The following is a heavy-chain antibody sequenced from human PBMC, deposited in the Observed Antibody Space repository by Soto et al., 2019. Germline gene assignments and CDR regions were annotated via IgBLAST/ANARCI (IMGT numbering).Heavy chain of an antibody. D-gene: IGHD3-3*01. CDR2: ISAYNGNT. V-gene: IGHV1-18*01. CDR3: ARDPYDFWSGYYWDYYYYYMDV. J-gene: IGHJ6*03. Sequence: GASVKVSCKASGYTFTSYGISWVRQAPGQGLEWMGWISAYNGNTNYAQKLQGRVTMTTDTSTSTAYMELRSLRSDDTAVYYCARDPYDFWSGYYWDYYYYYMDVWGKGTTVTVSS. CDR1: GYTFTSYG.